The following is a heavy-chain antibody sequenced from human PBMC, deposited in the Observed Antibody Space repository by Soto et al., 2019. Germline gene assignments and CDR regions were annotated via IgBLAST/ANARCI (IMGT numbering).Heavy chain of an antibody. CDR2: ISSSSSYI. V-gene: IGHV3-21*01. J-gene: IGHJ6*02. CDR1: GFTFSSYS. D-gene: IGHD6-19*01. CDR3: ARTGWTPDYYYGMDV. Sequence: GGSLRLSCAASGFTFSSYSMNWVRQAPGKGLEWVSSISSSSSYIYYADSVKGRFTISRDNAKNSLYLQMNSLRAEDTAVYYCARTGWTPDYYYGMDVWGQGTTVTVSS.